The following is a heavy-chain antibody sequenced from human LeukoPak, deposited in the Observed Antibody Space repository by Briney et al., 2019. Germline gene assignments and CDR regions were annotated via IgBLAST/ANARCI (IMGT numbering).Heavy chain of an antibody. J-gene: IGHJ4*02. D-gene: IGHD3-22*01. CDR3: ARDRTAYYYDSSGYYLTY. V-gene: IGHV1-46*01. CDR2: INPSGGST. Sequence: ASVKVSCKASGYTFTSYDMHWVRQATGQGLEWMGIINPSGGSTSYAQKFQGRVTMTRDTSTSTVYMELSSLRSEDTAVYYCARDRTAYYYDSSGYYLTYWGQGTLVTASS. CDR1: GYTFTSYD.